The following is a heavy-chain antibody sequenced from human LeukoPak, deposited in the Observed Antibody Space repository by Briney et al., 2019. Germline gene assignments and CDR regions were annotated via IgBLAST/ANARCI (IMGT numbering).Heavy chain of an antibody. CDR1: GFTFSSYW. CDR2: IKQDGGGK. D-gene: IGHD1-26*01. J-gene: IGHJ4*02. CDR3: ARDPDQIVGANFDY. Sequence: PGGSLRLSCAASGFTFSSYWMNWVRQAPGKGLEWVANIKQDGGGKYYVDSVKGRFTISRDNAKSSLYLQMNSLTAEDTAVYYCARDPDQIVGANFDYWGQGTLVTVSS. V-gene: IGHV3-7*01.